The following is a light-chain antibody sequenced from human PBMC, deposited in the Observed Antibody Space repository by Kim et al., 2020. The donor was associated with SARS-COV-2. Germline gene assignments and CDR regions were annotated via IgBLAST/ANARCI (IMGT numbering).Light chain of an antibody. V-gene: IGKV1-17*03. J-gene: IGKJ4*01. CDR3: LQHNDYPLT. CDR1: QGIGNY. Sequence: ASVGDRVTISCRASQGIGNYLAWFQQKPGKVPQRLIYAASRLQGGVPSRFSGTGSGTEFTLTISSLQPEDFATYYCLQHNDYPLTFGGGTKVDIK. CDR2: AAS.